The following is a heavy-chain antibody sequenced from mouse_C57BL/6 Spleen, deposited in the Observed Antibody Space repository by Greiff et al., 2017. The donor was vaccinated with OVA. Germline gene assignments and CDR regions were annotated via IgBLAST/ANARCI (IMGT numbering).Heavy chain of an antibody. CDR1: GYTFTDYN. Sequence: VHVKQSGPELVKPGASVKIPCKASGYTFTDYNMDWVKQSHGQSLEWIGDINPNNGGTIYNQKFKGKATLTVDKSSSTAYMALRSLTSEDTAVYYCARSYYYGSSRFDYWGQGTTLTVSS. D-gene: IGHD1-1*01. J-gene: IGHJ2*01. V-gene: IGHV1-18*01. CDR2: INPNNGGT. CDR3: ARSYYYGSSRFDY.